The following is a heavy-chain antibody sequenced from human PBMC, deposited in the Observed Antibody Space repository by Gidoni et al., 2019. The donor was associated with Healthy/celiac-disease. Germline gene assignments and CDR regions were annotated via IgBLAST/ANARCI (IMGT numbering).Heavy chain of an antibody. D-gene: IGHD5-12*01. V-gene: IGHV3-15*07. CDR1: SNAW. CDR2: IKSKTDGGTT. Sequence: SNAWMNWVRQAPGKGLEWVGRIKSKTDGGTTDYAAPVKGRFTISRDDSKNTLYLQMNSLKTEDTAVYYCTTRRQVEMATEGDYWGQGTLVTVSS. J-gene: IGHJ4*02. CDR3: TTRRQVEMATEGDY.